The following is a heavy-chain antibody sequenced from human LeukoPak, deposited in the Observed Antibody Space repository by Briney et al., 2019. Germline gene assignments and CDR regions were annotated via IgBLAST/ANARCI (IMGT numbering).Heavy chain of an antibody. CDR3: ARALPQPLVLFDY. CDR2: IYYSGST. D-gene: IGHD2/OR15-2a*01. V-gene: IGHV4-31*03. J-gene: IGHJ4*02. Sequence: PSQTLSLTCTVSGGSISSGGYYWSWIRQHPGKGLEWIGYIYYSGSTYYNPSFKSRVTISVDTSKNQFSLKLSSVTAADTAVYYCARALPQPLVLFDYWGQGTLVTVSS. CDR1: GGSISSGGYY.